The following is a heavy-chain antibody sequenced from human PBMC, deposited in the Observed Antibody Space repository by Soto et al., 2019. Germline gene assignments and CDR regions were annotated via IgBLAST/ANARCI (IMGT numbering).Heavy chain of an antibody. CDR3: TTDRQYTYGGVITT. Sequence: EVQLVESGGRFVKPGESLRLSCAASGSTFRNLWMAWVRQPPGKGQELIGRIKSKFDGETTDYAAPMNGRFNSSRYDSKDTLFLQMTSLKSDDTAVYYCTTDRQYTYGGVITTWRQGTKVTVSS. J-gene: IGHJ3*01. V-gene: IGHV3-15*01. CDR1: GSTFRNLW. D-gene: IGHD3-16*02. CDR2: IKSKFDGETT.